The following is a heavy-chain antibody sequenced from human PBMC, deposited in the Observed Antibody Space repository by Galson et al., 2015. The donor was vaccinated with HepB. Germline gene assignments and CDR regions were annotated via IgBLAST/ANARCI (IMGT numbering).Heavy chain of an antibody. J-gene: IGHJ4*02. CDR1: GFSFSSNA. CDR2: ISSDGSNT. Sequence: SLRLSCAVSGFSFSSNAMHWVRQAPGKGLEWVAVISSDGSNTYYTDSVKGRFTISRDNSKNTLNLQMNSLRLEDTAVYYCARERNDNVVDNWGQGTLVIVSS. V-gene: IGHV3-30*04. D-gene: IGHD3-16*01. CDR3: ARERNDNVVDN.